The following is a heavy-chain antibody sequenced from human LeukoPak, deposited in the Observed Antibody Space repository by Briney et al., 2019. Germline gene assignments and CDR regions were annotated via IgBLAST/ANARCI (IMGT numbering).Heavy chain of an antibody. V-gene: IGHV1-2*04. D-gene: IGHD5-12*01. CDR2: INPNSGGT. J-gene: IGHJ4*02. CDR1: GYTFTGYY. Sequence: GASVKVSCKASGYTFTGYYMHWVRQAPGQGLEWMGWINPNSGGTNYAQKFQGWVTMTRDTSISTAYMELSRLRSDDTAVYYCARGRGYSGYDSNFDYWGQGTLVTVSS. CDR3: ARGRGYSGYDSNFDY.